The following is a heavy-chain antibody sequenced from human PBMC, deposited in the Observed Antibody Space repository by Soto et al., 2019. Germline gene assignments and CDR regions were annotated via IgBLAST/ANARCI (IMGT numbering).Heavy chain of an antibody. CDR1: GFTFSSNG. CDR2: IWYDGSNK. D-gene: IGHD3-22*01. CDR3: ARGGYYYDSSGYYYVTQDDGFDI. Sequence: QVQLVESGGGVVQTGRSLRLSCAASGFTFSSNGMHWVRQAPGKGLEWVAVIWYDGSNKYYADSVKGRFTISRDNSKNTLYLQMNSLRAEDTAAYYCARGGYYYDSSGYYYVTQDDGFDIWGQGTMVTVSS. J-gene: IGHJ3*02. V-gene: IGHV3-33*01.